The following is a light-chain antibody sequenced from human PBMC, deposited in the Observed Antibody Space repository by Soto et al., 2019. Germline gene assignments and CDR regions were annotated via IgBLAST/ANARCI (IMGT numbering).Light chain of an antibody. CDR1: QSVRNSY. J-gene: IGKJ4*02. Sequence: GLTQSPGTLSLTPGERATLSCRASQSVRNSYLAWYQQKPSQAPRLLIYGASTRATGIPARCSGSGSGTDFTLTISRLEPEDFAVYYCQQDGSSGTFGERTKVDI. CDR2: GAS. CDR3: QQDGSSGT. V-gene: IGKV3-20*01.